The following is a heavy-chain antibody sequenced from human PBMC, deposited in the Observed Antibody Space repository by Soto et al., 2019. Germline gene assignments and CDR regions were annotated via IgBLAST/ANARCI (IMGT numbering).Heavy chain of an antibody. CDR1: GYSFTDDY. D-gene: IGHD2-21*02. Sequence: QVQVVQSGAEVKKPGASVKISCKTSGYSFTDDYLHWVRQAPGQGLACVGWINPHSGSTNFAQKFLGRVSMTRDTSISTAYMELFSLTSDDTAIYYCARAVYCGDDCYSYGMDVWCQGTTVTVSS. CDR3: ARAVYCGDDCYSYGMDV. J-gene: IGHJ6*02. V-gene: IGHV1-2*02. CDR2: INPHSGST.